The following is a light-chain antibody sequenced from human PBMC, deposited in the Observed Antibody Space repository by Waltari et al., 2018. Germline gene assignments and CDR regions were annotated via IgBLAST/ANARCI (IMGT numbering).Light chain of an antibody. V-gene: IGKV1-5*03. J-gene: IGKJ1*01. CDR3: QQYNSYSGT. CDR1: QSISSW. CDR2: KAS. Sequence: DIQMTQSPSTLSASVGDRVTITCRASQSISSWLAWYQHKPGKAPKLLIYKASSLESGVPSRFSGSGSGTEFTLTISSLQPDDFATYYCQQYNSYSGTFGQGTKVGIK.